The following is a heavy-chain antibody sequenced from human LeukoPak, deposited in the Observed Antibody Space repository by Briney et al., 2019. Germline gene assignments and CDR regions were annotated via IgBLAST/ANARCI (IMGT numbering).Heavy chain of an antibody. CDR3: ARDGDIVVVPAAMLLDY. Sequence: ASVKVSCKASGYTFTSYGISWVRQAPGQGLEWMGWISAYNGNTNYAQKLHGRVTMTTDTSTSTAYMELRSLRSDDTAVYYCARDGDIVVVPAAMLLDYWGQGTLVTVSS. CDR1: GYTFTSYG. D-gene: IGHD2-2*01. J-gene: IGHJ4*02. V-gene: IGHV1-18*04. CDR2: ISAYNGNT.